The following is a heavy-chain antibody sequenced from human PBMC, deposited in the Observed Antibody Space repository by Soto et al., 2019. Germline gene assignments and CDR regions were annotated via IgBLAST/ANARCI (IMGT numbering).Heavy chain of an antibody. V-gene: IGHV4-59*01. CDR2: IYYSGST. D-gene: IGHD1-26*01. Sequence: LSLTCTVSGDSITSYYWSWIRQPPGKGLEWIGYIYYSGSTNYNPSLKSRVTISIDTSKNQFSLKMRSVTAADTAVYYCAREGGSYSGFDPWGQGTLVTVSS. J-gene: IGHJ5*02. CDR1: GDSITSYY. CDR3: AREGGSYSGFDP.